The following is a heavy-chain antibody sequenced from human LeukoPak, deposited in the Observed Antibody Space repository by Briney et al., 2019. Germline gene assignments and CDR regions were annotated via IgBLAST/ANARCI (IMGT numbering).Heavy chain of an antibody. CDR1: GFTFSSYG. CDR3: ARNFTTTVTSGRLIRSNYFDY. V-gene: IGHV3-33*01. J-gene: IGHJ4*02. CDR2: IWYDGSNK. D-gene: IGHD4-17*01. Sequence: PGGSLRLSCAASGFTFSSYGMHWVRQAPGKGLEWVAVIWYDGSNKYYADSVKGRFTISRDNSKNTLYLQMNSLRAEDTAVYYCARNFTTTVTSGRLIRSNYFDYWGQGTLVTVSS.